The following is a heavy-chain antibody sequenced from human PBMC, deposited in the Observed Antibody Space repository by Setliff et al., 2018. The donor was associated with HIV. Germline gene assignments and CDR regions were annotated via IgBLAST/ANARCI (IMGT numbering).Heavy chain of an antibody. CDR3: ARDPRAPRYCSGGSCYSQRRAFDI. D-gene: IGHD2-15*01. CDR2: MSYSGRT. CDR1: GVSISSDSHS. J-gene: IGHJ3*02. V-gene: IGHV4-39*07. Sequence: SETLSLTCTVSGVSISSDSHSWAWIRQPPGKGLEWIGSMSYSGRTFDNPSLNSRVTMSVDTSKNQFSLKLSSVTAADTAVYYCARDPRAPRYCSGGSCYSQRRAFDIWGQGTMVTVSS.